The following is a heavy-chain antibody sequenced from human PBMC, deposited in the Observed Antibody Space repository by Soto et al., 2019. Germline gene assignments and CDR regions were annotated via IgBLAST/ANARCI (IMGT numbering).Heavy chain of an antibody. D-gene: IGHD1-1*01. V-gene: IGHV3-23*01. CDR2: ISGSGGST. CDR3: AKERKPGTTIHFDY. J-gene: IGHJ4*02. CDR1: GFTFSSYA. Sequence: EVQLLESGGGLVQPGGSLRLSCAASGFTFSSYAMSWVRQAPGKGLECVSGISGSGGSTYYADSVKGRVTISRDNSKNTLYLQMNNLRAEDTAIYYCAKERKPGTTIHFDYWGQGTLVTVSS.